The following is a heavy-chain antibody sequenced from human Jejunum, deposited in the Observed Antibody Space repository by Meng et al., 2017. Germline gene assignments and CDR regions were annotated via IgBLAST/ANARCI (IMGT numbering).Heavy chain of an antibody. V-gene: IGHV1-2*06. CDR1: GHALPDYY. CDR3: ARSCGDITCPLDFDN. CDR2: INPDSGST. D-gene: IGHD2-21*01. J-gene: IGHJ4*02. Sequence: VQLVHPGTEVMKPGASVKVSCNTSGHALPDYYIHWVRQAPGQGLEWMGRINPDSGSTRFTQTFQGRVTMTRDTSIRTAYLELGSLTSGDTAVYYCARSCGDITCPLDFDNWGQGTLVTVSS.